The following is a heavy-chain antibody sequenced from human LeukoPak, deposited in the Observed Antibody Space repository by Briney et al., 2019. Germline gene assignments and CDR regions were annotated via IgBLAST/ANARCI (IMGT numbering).Heavy chain of an antibody. J-gene: IGHJ4*02. V-gene: IGHV4-59*11. CDR3: ATRTFGESRFEKNDY. Sequence: SETLSLTCTVSGGSIRSHYWSWIRQPPGKGLEWIGYIYYSGNTNYNPSLESRVTISMDTSKNQFSLRLTSVTAADTAVYYCATRTFGESRFEKNDYWGQGTLVTVSS. CDR2: IYYSGNT. CDR1: GGSIRSHY. D-gene: IGHD3-10*01.